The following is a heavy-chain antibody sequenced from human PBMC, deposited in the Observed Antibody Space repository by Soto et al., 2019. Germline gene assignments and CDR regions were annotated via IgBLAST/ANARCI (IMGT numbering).Heavy chain of an antibody. J-gene: IGHJ4*02. Sequence: GGSLRLSCSASGFTFSSYAMHWVRQAPGKGLEYVSAISSNGGSTYYADSVKGRFTISRDNSKNTLYLQMSSLRAEDTAVYYCVKVAIAALPDYWGQGTLVTVSS. CDR1: GFTFSSYA. CDR2: ISSNGGST. CDR3: VKVAIAALPDY. D-gene: IGHD6-6*01. V-gene: IGHV3-64D*09.